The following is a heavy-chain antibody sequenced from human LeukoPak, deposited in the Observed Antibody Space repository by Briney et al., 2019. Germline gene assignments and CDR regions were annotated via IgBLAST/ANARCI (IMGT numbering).Heavy chain of an antibody. CDR3: ARAIVVVPAAPSDWFDP. D-gene: IGHD2-2*01. V-gene: IGHV4-39*07. CDR1: GGSISSSSYY. J-gene: IGHJ5*02. Sequence: SETLSLTCTVSGGSISSSSYYWGWIRQPPGKGLEWIGSIYYGGSTYYNPSLKSRVTISVDTSKNQFSLKLSSVTAADTAVYYCARAIVVVPAAPSDWFDPWGQGTLVTVSS. CDR2: IYYGGST.